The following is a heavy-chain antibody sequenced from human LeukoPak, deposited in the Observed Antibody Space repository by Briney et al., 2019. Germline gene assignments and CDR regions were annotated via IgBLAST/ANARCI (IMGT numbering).Heavy chain of an antibody. CDR3: ASSSTSRKNYYYYGMDV. Sequence: SQTLSLTCAVSGGSISSGGYSWSRIRQPPGKGLEWIGYIYHSGSTYYNPSLKSRVTISVDRSKNRFSLKLSSVTAADTAVYYCASSSTSRKNYYYYGMDVWGQGTTVTVSS. CDR1: GGSISSGGYS. J-gene: IGHJ6*02. CDR2: IYHSGST. V-gene: IGHV4-30-2*01. D-gene: IGHD2-2*01.